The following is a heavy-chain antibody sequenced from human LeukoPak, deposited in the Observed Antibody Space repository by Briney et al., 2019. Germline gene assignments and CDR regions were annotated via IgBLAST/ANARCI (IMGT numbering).Heavy chain of an antibody. D-gene: IGHD2-2*01. Sequence: PSETLSLTCAVYGGSFSGYYWSWIRQPPGKGLEWIGEINHSGGTNYNPSLKSRVTISVDTSKNQFSLKLSSVTAADTAVYYCARGKVDELGYCSSTSRYELDYWGQGTLVTVSS. CDR3: ARGKVDELGYCSSTSRYELDY. CDR1: GGSFSGYY. V-gene: IGHV4-34*01. CDR2: INHSGGT. J-gene: IGHJ4*02.